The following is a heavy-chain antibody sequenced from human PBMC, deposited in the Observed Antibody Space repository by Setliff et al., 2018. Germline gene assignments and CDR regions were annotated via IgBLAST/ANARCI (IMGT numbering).Heavy chain of an antibody. CDR1: GYTFTGYY. CDR2: INPNSGDT. V-gene: IGHV1-2*02. J-gene: IGHJ4*02. Sequence: ASVKVSCKASGYTFTGYYMDWVRQAPGQGLEWMGWINPNSGDTNYAQKFQGRVTMTRDTSISTAYMELRRLRSDDTAVYYCARDLGGIWKTYFDYWGQGTLVTVSS. CDR3: ARDLGGIWKTYFDY. D-gene: IGHD1-1*01.